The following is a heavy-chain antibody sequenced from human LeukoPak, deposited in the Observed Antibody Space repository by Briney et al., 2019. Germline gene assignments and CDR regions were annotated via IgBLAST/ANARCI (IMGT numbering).Heavy chain of an antibody. Sequence: ASVKVSCKASGYTFTSYYMHWVRQAPGQGLEWMGIINPSGGSTSYAQKFQGRVTMTRDTSTSTVYMELSSLRSEDTAVYYCASPRRCSSTSCYGYYYYYYMDVWGKGTTVTVSS. V-gene: IGHV1-46*01. CDR2: INPSGGST. J-gene: IGHJ6*03. CDR1: GYTFTSYY. D-gene: IGHD2-2*01. CDR3: ASPRRCSSTSCYGYYYYYYMDV.